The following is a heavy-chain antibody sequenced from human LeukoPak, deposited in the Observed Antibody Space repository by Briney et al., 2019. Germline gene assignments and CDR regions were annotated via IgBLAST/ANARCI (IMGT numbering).Heavy chain of an antibody. CDR1: GCTFSSYA. Sequence: SVHVSCKCSGCTFSSYAFSWVRQAPGQGQAWMGGIITIFGTVNYAQKFQSRVTITEDESTSTADMGLSSVRAEDTAVYYCARDGHSSGWCYRGQGTLVTVSS. J-gene: IGHJ4*02. V-gene: IGHV1-69*13. D-gene: IGHD6-19*01. CDR3: ARDGHSSGWCY. CDR2: IITIFGTV.